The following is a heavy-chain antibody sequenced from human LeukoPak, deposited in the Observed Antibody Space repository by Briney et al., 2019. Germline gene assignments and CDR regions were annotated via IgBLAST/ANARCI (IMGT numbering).Heavy chain of an antibody. CDR1: GASITSYY. Sequence: SETLSLTCTVSGASITSYYWAWIRQSPEKGLEWIGYIYNYGSTKYEPSLKSRVSISDDTAKNQFSLNLKSVTAADTAVYYCARGVGSGDSRHYDHWGHGILVTVSS. CDR3: ARGVGSGDSRHYDH. V-gene: IGHV4-59*01. J-gene: IGHJ4*01. D-gene: IGHD4-17*01. CDR2: IYNYGST.